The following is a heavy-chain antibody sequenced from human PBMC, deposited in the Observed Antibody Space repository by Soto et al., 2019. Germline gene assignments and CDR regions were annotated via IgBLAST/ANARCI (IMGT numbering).Heavy chain of an antibody. V-gene: IGHV3-53*01. CDR1: GFTVSSNY. D-gene: IGHD5-18*01. CDR2: IYSGGST. Sequence: LRLSCAASGFTVSSNYMSWVRQAPGKGLEWVSVIYSGGSTYYADSVKGRFTISRDNSKNTLYLQMNSLRAEDTAVYYCARDDPAGYSYGKFDYWGQGTLVTVSS. J-gene: IGHJ4*02. CDR3: ARDDPAGYSYGKFDY.